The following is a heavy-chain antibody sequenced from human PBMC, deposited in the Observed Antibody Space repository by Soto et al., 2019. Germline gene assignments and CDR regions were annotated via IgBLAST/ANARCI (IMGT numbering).Heavy chain of an antibody. J-gene: IGHJ4*02. Sequence: EVQLVESEGGSVQPGESLRLSCAASGFIFSNFLMHWVRQGPGEGLVWLARIDGDGSRIRYADSVKGRFTISRDNAKKTLYLQMNSVRADDTAMYYCVRDVQFQSFDYWGQGTLVTVSS. CDR3: VRDVQFQSFDY. D-gene: IGHD4-4*01. V-gene: IGHV3-74*01. CDR1: GFIFSNFL. CDR2: IDGDGSRI.